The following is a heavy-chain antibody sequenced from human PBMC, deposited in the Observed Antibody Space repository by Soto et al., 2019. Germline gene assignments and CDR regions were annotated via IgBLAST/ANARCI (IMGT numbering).Heavy chain of an antibody. Sequence: VQLVESGGGLVQPGGSLKLSCTASGFTFSDSHMHWVRQASGKGLEWVGRIRSKANNYATAYGASVKGRFTISRDDSKHTAYLQMNSLKTEDAAVYYCTSHSPEDMRRTWGQGTLVTVSS. CDR3: TSHSPEDMRRT. J-gene: IGHJ5*02. V-gene: IGHV3-73*02. CDR2: IRSKANNYAT. CDR1: GFTFSDSH. D-gene: IGHD2-15*01.